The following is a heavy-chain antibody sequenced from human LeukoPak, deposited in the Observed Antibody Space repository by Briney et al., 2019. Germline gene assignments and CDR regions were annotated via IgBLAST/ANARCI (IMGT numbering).Heavy chain of an antibody. CDR1: GFAFSSFA. Sequence: GGSLRLSCAASGFAFSSFAMSWVRQAPGKGLEWVSAIRGPATSTYYADSVKGRFTISRDNSKNTLNLEMNSLRAEDTAIYYCAKDFLRWGSGWSGGLDYWGQGTLVTVSS. J-gene: IGHJ4*02. CDR3: AKDFLRWGSGWSGGLDY. CDR2: IRGPATST. V-gene: IGHV3-23*01. D-gene: IGHD6-19*01.